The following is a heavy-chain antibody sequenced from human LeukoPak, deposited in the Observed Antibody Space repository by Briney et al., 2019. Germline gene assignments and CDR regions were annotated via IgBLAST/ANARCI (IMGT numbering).Heavy chain of an antibody. V-gene: IGHV3-23*01. J-gene: IGHJ4*02. CDR3: AKQSDIVAMIFVEY. D-gene: IGHD5-12*01. Sequence: GGSLRLSCAASGFTFSSYAMSWVRLAPGKGLEWVSAISGSGGSTYYADSVKGRFTISRDNSKNTLYLQMNSLRAEDTAVYYCAKQSDIVAMIFVEYWGQGTLVTVSS. CDR2: ISGSGGST. CDR1: GFTFSSYA.